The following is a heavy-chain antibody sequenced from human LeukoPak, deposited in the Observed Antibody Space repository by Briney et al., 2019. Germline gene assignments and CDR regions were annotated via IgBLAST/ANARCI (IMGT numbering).Heavy chain of an antibody. D-gene: IGHD1-26*01. Sequence: PGGSLRLSCAASGFTVSTNYMSWVRQAPGKGLEWVSVIYSDGPTYYADSVKGRFTISRDDCKNTLYLHMNSLRAEDTAVYHCARGGSYLDYWGQGALVAVSS. CDR2: IYSDGPT. CDR3: ARGGSYLDY. J-gene: IGHJ4*02. V-gene: IGHV3-53*01. CDR1: GFTVSTNY.